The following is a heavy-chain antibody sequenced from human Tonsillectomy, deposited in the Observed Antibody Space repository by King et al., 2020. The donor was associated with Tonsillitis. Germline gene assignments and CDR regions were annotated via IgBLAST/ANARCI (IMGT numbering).Heavy chain of an antibody. CDR2: IYYSGST. Sequence: QLQESGPGLVKPSETLSLTCTVSGGSVSSGSYYWSWIRQPPGKGLEWIGYIYYSGSTNYNPSLKSRVTISVETSKNQFSLKLSSVTAADTAVYYCASGLTNYYDFWSGYSYYFDYWGQGTLVTVSS. J-gene: IGHJ4*02. CDR1: GGSVSSGSYY. CDR3: ASGLTNYYDFWSGYSYYFDY. D-gene: IGHD3-3*01. V-gene: IGHV4-61*01.